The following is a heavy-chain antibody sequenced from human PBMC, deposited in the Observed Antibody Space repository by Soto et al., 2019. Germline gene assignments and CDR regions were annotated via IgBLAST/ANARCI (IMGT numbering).Heavy chain of an antibody. CDR2: INPSGGST. CDR3: ARDRDYYGSGSYYNLDY. V-gene: IGHV1-46*03. J-gene: IGHJ4*02. CDR1: GYTFTSYY. Sequence: ASVKVSCKASGYTFTSYYIHWVRQAPGQGLEWMAIINPSGGSTSYAQKFQGRVTMTRDTSTSTVYMELSSLRSEDTAVYYCARDRDYYGSGSYYNLDYWGQGTLVTVSS. D-gene: IGHD3-10*01.